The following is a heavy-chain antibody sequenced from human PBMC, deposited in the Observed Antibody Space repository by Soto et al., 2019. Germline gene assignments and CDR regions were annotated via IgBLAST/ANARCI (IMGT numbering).Heavy chain of an antibody. CDR1: GGTFSSYA. CDR3: ARDGGTTVVPLGYYGMDV. V-gene: IGHV1-69*12. CDR2: IISIFGTA. J-gene: IGHJ6*02. D-gene: IGHD4-17*01. Sequence: QVQLVQSGAEVKKPGSSVKVSCKASGGTFSSYAISWVRQAPGQGLEWMGGIISIFGTANYAQKFQGRVTITADESTSTAYMELRSMRSEDTAVYYCARDGGTTVVPLGYYGMDVWGQGTTVTVSS.